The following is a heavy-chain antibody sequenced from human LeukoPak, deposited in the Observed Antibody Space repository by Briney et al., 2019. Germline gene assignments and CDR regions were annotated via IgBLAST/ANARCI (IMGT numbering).Heavy chain of an antibody. Sequence: SETLSLTCTVSGGSISSGGYYWSWIRQPPGKGLEWIGEINHSGSTYYNPSLKSRVTISVDTSKNQFSLKLSSVTAADTAVYYCARDTAVAGSRYFDYWGQGTLVTVSS. CDR2: INHSGST. CDR3: ARDTAVAGSRYFDY. D-gene: IGHD6-19*01. V-gene: IGHV4-31*03. CDR1: GGSISSGGYY. J-gene: IGHJ4*02.